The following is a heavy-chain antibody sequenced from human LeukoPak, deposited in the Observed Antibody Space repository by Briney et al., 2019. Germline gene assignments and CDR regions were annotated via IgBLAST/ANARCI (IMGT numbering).Heavy chain of an antibody. CDR3: AVGYSYGYGDY. CDR1: GYSFTSYW. Sequence: GESLKISCKGSGYSFTSYWIGWVRQAPGQGLEWMGWISAYNGNTNYAQKLQGRVTMTTDTSTSTAYMELRSLRSDDTAVYYCAVGYSYGYGDYWGQGTLVTVSS. J-gene: IGHJ4*02. D-gene: IGHD5-18*01. V-gene: IGHV1-18*04. CDR2: ISAYNGNT.